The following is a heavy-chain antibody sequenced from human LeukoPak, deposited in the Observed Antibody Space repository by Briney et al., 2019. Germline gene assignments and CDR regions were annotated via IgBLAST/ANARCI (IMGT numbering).Heavy chain of an antibody. D-gene: IGHD3-16*02. CDR1: GFTFSSYS. Sequence: PGGSLRLSCAASGFTFSSYSMNWVRQAPGKGLEWVSSISSSSSYIYYADSVKGRFTISRDNAKNSLYLQMNGLRAEDTAVYYCARGVGTRLGELSLGNWGQGTLVTVSS. V-gene: IGHV3-21*01. CDR3: ARGVGTRLGELSLGN. J-gene: IGHJ4*02. CDR2: ISSSSSYI.